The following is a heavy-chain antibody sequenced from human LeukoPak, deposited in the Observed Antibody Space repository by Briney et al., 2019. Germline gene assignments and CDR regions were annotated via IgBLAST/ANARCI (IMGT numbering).Heavy chain of an antibody. J-gene: IGHJ6*03. CDR3: ARDRPMTTVTTTGTTYYYYYYMDV. CDR2: ISSSGSTI. V-gene: IGHV3-48*03. CDR1: GFTFSSYE. D-gene: IGHD4-17*01. Sequence: GGSLRLSCAASGFTFSSYEMNWVRQAPGKGLEWFSYISSSGSTIYYADSVKGRFTISRDNAKNSLYLQMNSLRAEDTAVYYCARDRPMTTVTTTGTTYYYYYYMDVWGKGTTVTVSS.